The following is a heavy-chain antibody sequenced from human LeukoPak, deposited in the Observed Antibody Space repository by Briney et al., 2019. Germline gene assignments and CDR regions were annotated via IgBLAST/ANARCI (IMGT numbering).Heavy chain of an antibody. CDR3: AKDRWRYYGSGSYYDY. V-gene: IGHV3-30*18. Sequence: GGSLRLSCAASGFTFSSYGMHWVRQAPGKGLEWVAVISYDGSNKYYADSVKGRFTISRDNSKNTLYLQMNSLRAEDTAVYYCAKDRWRYYGSGSYYDYWGQGTLVTVSS. D-gene: IGHD3-10*01. CDR2: ISYDGSNK. J-gene: IGHJ4*02. CDR1: GFTFSSYG.